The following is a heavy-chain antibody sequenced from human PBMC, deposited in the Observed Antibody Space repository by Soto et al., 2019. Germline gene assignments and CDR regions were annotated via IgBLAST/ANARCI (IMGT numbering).Heavy chain of an antibody. D-gene: IGHD4-17*01. Sequence: QVQLVQSGAEVKKPGSSVKVSCKASGGNFNNYAISWVRQAPAQGLQWMGGIIPIIDTTHYAQKLQGRVTISADRGRTTVYMELTGLTSDDSATYFCAREPGARDAFSLWGQGTVVTVSS. CDR2: IIPIIDTT. V-gene: IGHV1-69*06. CDR1: GGNFNNYA. CDR3: AREPGARDAFSL. J-gene: IGHJ3*01.